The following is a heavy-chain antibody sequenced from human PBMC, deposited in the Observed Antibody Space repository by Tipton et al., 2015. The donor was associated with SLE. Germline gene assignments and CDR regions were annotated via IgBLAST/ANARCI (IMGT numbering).Heavy chain of an antibody. D-gene: IGHD3-10*01. Sequence: SLRPSCAASGFSFSTYAMYWVRQAPGKGLEWVAVISYDGNDEYYGDSVKGRFTISRDNSKNTLYLQMNGLRPEDTAVYYCARRVGSYYGMDVWGQGTTVTVSS. CDR1: GFSFSTYA. J-gene: IGHJ6*02. CDR3: ARRVGSYYGMDV. CDR2: ISYDGNDE. V-gene: IGHV3-30*04.